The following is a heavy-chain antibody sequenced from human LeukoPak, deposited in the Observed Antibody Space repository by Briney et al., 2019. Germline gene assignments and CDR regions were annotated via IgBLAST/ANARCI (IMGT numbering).Heavy chain of an antibody. CDR2: IYYSGTT. Sequence: PSETLSLTCTVSGGSISSSNYYWGWIRQPPGKGLEWIGSIYYSGTTYYNPSLKSRVTISVDTSKNQFSLQLTSMTPEDTAVYYCARSPTEQFDGNGYRFDNWGQGTLVTVSS. V-gene: IGHV4-39*01. D-gene: IGHD3-22*01. CDR3: ARSPTEQFDGNGYRFDN. J-gene: IGHJ4*02. CDR1: GGSISSSNYY.